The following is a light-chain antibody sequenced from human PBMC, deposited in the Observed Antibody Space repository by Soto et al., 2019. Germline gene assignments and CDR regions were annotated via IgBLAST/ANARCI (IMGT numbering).Light chain of an antibody. Sequence: EIVMTQSPATLSVSPGRRATLSCRASQSVSSNLAWYQQKPCQSPRLLIYGASTRATGIPGRFSGSGSGTEFTLTISSLQSEDVAVYYCQQSGTFCQGTKVDIK. CDR1: QSVSSN. V-gene: IGKV3-15*01. J-gene: IGKJ1*01. CDR3: QQSGT. CDR2: GAS.